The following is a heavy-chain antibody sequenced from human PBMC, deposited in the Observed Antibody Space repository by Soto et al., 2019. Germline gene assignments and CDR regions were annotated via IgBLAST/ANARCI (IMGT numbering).Heavy chain of an antibody. J-gene: IGHJ4*02. V-gene: IGHV4-30-4*01. D-gene: IGHD4-17*01. Sequence: SETLSLTCTVSGGSLSSGTYYWSWIRQPPGKGLEWIGYIYHSGSSQSNPSLKSRVTISIDTSKNQFSLELRSVTAADTAVYYCARDLLDTTVDYYFDYWGPGRLVTVSS. CDR2: IYHSGSS. CDR3: ARDLLDTTVDYYFDY. CDR1: GGSLSSGTYY.